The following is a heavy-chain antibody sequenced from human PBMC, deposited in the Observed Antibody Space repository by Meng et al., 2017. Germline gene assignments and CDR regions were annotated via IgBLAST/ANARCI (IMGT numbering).Heavy chain of an antibody. CDR1: GSTFTSYA. Sequence: VQLVESGSELKTPGDSVKGSCKASGSTFTSYAMSWVRQAPGQGLEWMGWINTNTGNPTYAQGFTGRFVFSLDTSVSTAYLQISSLKAEDTAVYYCAREGRVDFDYWGQGTLVTVSS. CDR3: AREGRVDFDY. CDR2: INTNTGNP. J-gene: IGHJ4*02. D-gene: IGHD1-26*01. V-gene: IGHV7-4-1*02.